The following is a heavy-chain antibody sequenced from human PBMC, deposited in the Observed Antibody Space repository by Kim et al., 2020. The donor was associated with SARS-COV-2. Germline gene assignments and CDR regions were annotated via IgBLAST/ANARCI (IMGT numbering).Heavy chain of an antibody. CDR1: GFTFSNYW. CDR2: MYVDGGLI. Sequence: GGSLRLSCAVSGFTFSNYWMHWARQVPGKGLVWVSRMYVDGGLINYADSVTGRFTISRDNARNTLYLQMNSLRADDTAIYYCGRGSLVPVDYWGQGTLVTVSS. V-gene: IGHV3-74*01. D-gene: IGHD6-13*01. J-gene: IGHJ4*02. CDR3: GRGSLVPVDY.